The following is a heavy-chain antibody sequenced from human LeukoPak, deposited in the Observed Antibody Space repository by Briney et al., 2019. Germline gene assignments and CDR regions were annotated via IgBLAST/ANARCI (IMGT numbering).Heavy chain of an antibody. Sequence: GGSLRLSCAASGFTFNDYYMTWIRQAPGKGLEWIAYASTTSKTIYYAESVKGRFSISRDNAKNSVFLQMNSLRDDDTAVYYCARGTLLTRDSGYPVFAYWGQGTQVTVSS. CDR2: ASTTSKTI. V-gene: IGHV3-11*01. CDR1: GFTFNDYY. CDR3: ARGTLLTRDSGYPVFAY. D-gene: IGHD3-22*01. J-gene: IGHJ4*02.